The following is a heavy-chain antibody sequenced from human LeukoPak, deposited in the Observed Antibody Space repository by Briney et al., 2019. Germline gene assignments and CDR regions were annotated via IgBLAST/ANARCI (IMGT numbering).Heavy chain of an antibody. V-gene: IGHV3-20*04. CDR3: AKYVSAKGPPYALDV. J-gene: IGHJ6*02. D-gene: IGHD2/OR15-2a*01. CDR2: INWNGGST. Sequence: PGGSLRLSCAASGFTFDDYGMTWVRQAPGKGLEWVSSINWNGGSTWYADSVKGRFTISRDNSKNTLYLQMNSLRAEDTAVYYCAKYVSAKGPPYALDVWGQGTTATASS. CDR1: GFTFDDYG.